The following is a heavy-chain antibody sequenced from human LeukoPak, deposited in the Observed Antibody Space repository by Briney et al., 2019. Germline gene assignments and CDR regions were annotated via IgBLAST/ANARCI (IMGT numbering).Heavy chain of an antibody. D-gene: IGHD3-22*01. Sequence: SETLSLTCTVSGCSLSSSSYYWGWLRQPPGKGLEGIGSIYYSGSTYYNPSLKSRVTISVDTSKNQFSLKLSSVTAADTAVYYCARGRGYCDSSGYYPEYFQHWGQGTLVTVSS. V-gene: IGHV4-39*07. CDR3: ARGRGYCDSSGYYPEYFQH. J-gene: IGHJ1*01. CDR2: IYYSGST. CDR1: GCSLSSSSYY.